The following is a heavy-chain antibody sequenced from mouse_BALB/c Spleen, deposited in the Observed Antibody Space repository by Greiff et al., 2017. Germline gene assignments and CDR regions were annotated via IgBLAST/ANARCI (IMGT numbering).Heavy chain of an antibody. J-gene: IGHJ4*01. CDR1: GFTFSSFG. CDR3: ARSNWDYAMDY. CDR2: ISSGSSTI. D-gene: IGHD4-1*01. Sequence: EVNVVESGGGLVQPGGSRKLSCAASGFTFSSFGMHWVRQAPEKGLEWVAYISSGSSTIYYADTVKGRFTISRDNPKNTLFLQMTSLRSEDTAMYYCARSNWDYAMDYWGQGTSVTVSS. V-gene: IGHV5-17*02.